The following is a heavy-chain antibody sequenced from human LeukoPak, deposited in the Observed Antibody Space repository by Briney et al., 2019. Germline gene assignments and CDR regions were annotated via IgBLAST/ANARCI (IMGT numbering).Heavy chain of an antibody. CDR1: GFTFSGYW. J-gene: IGHJ4*02. D-gene: IGHD7-27*01. CDR2: INHDASNT. Sequence: GSLRLSCAASGFTFSGYWMHWVRQAPGKGLVWVSLINHDASNTNYEDSVKRRFTISRDNAKNTLYLQMNSLGAEDTAVYYCARAAANWAIDYWGQGTLVTVSS. CDR3: ARAAANWAIDY. V-gene: IGHV3-74*01.